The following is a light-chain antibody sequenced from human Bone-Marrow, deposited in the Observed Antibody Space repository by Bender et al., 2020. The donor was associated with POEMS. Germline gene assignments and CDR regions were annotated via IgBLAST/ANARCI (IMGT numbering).Light chain of an antibody. CDR1: GSNIGGYP. J-gene: IGLJ3*02. V-gene: IGLV1-44*01. CDR3: ISFTTSGTWV. CDR2: TNN. Sequence: ELTQPPSVSGTPGQRVTISCSGSGSNIGGYPVNWYQQLPGTAPRLLIYTNNERPSGVSNRFSGTKSGNTASLTISGLQAEDEADYYCISFTTSGTWVFGGGTKLTVL.